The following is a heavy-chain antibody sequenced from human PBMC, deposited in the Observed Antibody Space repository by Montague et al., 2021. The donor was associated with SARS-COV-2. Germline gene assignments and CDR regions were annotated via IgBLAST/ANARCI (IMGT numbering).Heavy chain of an antibody. V-gene: IGHV4-61*01. Sequence: SETLSLTCTVSGDSVRTGRHYWNWIRQPPGKGLEWIGSIFYSSSSNYNPSLESRVAMSIDTSNSQFSLTLTSVTAADTAVYYCARASVAVSTIPRLESWGQGALVTVSS. CDR2: IFYSSSS. D-gene: IGHD3-3*01. J-gene: IGHJ1*01. CDR1: GDSVRTGRHY. CDR3: ARASVAVSTIPRLES.